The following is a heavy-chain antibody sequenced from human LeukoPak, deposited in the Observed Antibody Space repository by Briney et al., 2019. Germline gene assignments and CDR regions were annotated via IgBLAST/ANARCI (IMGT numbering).Heavy chain of an antibody. CDR1: GYTFTSYG. CDR3: ARGVLETYSSGWYY. CDR2: ISTYNGHT. Sequence: ASVKVSCKASGYTFTSYGISWVRQAPGQGLEWMGWISTYNGHTNYARKVQGRVTMTTDTSTSTAYMELSSLRSEDTAVYYCARGVLETYSSGWYYWGQGTLVTVSS. J-gene: IGHJ4*02. D-gene: IGHD6-19*01. V-gene: IGHV1-18*01.